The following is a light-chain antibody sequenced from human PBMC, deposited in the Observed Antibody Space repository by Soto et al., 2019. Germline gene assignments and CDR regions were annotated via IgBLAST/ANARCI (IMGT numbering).Light chain of an antibody. J-gene: IGLJ3*02. CDR1: SSNIGAGYD. Sequence: QSVLTQTPSVSGAPGQKITMSCTGSSSNIGAGYDVHWYQQVPGAAPRLLIYADNNRPSGVPDRFSASKSGTSASLAITGLQGEDEADYYCSSFTNSILVFGGGTKLTVL. V-gene: IGLV1-40*01. CDR3: SSFTNSILV. CDR2: ADN.